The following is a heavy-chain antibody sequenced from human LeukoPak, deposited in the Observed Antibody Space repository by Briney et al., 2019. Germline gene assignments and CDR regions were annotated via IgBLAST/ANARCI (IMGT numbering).Heavy chain of an antibody. Sequence: GGSLRLSCAASGFTFSNYWMHWVRQAPGKGLVWVSRVNGDGSATNNADSVKGRFTISRDNAKNSLYLQMNSLRAEDTAVYYCARGGSGSYYHLFDYWGQGTLVTVSS. V-gene: IGHV3-74*01. CDR1: GFTFSNYW. J-gene: IGHJ4*02. CDR3: ARGGSGSYYHLFDY. CDR2: VNGDGSAT. D-gene: IGHD3-10*01.